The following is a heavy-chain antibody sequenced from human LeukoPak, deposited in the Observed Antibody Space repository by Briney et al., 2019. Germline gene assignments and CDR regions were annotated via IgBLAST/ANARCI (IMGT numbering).Heavy chain of an antibody. Sequence: SVKVSCKASGGTSSSYAISWVRQAPGQGLEWMGGIIPIFGTANYAQKFQGRVTITADESTSTAYMELSSLRSEDTAVYYCARSYYDSSGYYRFDYWGQGTLVTVSS. D-gene: IGHD3-22*01. CDR3: ARSYYDSSGYYRFDY. CDR1: GGTSSSYA. V-gene: IGHV1-69*13. CDR2: IIPIFGTA. J-gene: IGHJ4*02.